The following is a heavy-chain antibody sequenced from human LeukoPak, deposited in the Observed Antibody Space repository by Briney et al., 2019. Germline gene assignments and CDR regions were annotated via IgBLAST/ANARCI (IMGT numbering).Heavy chain of an antibody. CDR1: GFTLSDYY. J-gene: IGHJ3*02. Sequence: GGSLRLSCVASGFTLSDYYMAWVRQPPGKGLERISFISSSGSTKYYADSVKGRFTISRDTTQNSLYLQMNSLRAEDTAVYYCAKDLSRDGYTFDAFDIWGQGTMVTVSS. V-gene: IGHV3-11*01. CDR2: ISSSGSTK. D-gene: IGHD5-24*01. CDR3: AKDLSRDGYTFDAFDI.